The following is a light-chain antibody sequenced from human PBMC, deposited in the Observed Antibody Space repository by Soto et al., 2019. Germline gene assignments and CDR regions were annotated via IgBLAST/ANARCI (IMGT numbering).Light chain of an antibody. CDR1: QSISSW. CDR2: KAS. V-gene: IGKV1-5*03. Sequence: DIQMTQSPSTLSASVGGRVTITCRASQSISSWLAWYQQQPGRAPKLLIYKASSLESGVPSRFSGSASGTEFTLTISRLQPDDFATYYCQQYNSYWTFGQGTKVDI. J-gene: IGKJ1*01. CDR3: QQYNSYWT.